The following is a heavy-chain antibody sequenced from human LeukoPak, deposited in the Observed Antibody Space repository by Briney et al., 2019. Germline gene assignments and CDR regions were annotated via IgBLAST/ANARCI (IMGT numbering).Heavy chain of an antibody. Sequence: GGSLRLSWAASGFAFSGSPILWVRQASGKGLEWVGRIRSKADNYATAYAASVQGRCTISRDDSKSTAYLQLNSLKTEDTAVYYCTQSNYWGQGALVTVSS. CDR1: GFAFSGSP. CDR3: TQSNY. CDR2: IRSKADNYAT. V-gene: IGHV3-73*01. J-gene: IGHJ4*02.